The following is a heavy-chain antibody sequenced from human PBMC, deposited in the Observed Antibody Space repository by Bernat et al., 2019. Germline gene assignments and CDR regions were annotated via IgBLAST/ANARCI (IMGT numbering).Heavy chain of an antibody. CDR3: AKERGYGPFDY. D-gene: IGHD4-17*01. Sequence: QVQLVESGGGEVQPGGSPRLSCAASGFTFSNYGMHWVRQAPGKGLEWVAFIRDDGSDKYYADSVKSRFTISRDNSKNTLYLQMNSLRVEDTAVYYCAKERGYGPFDYWGQGTLVTVSS. CDR2: IRDDGSDK. V-gene: IGHV3-30*02. CDR1: GFTFSNYG. J-gene: IGHJ4*02.